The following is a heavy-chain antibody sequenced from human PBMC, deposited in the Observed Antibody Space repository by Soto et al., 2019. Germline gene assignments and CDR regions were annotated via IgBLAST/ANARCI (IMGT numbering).Heavy chain of an antibody. CDR2: IHHSGST. CDR3: ARGEYQLLWCF. J-gene: IGHJ4*02. V-gene: IGHV4-34*01. D-gene: IGHD2-2*01. Sequence: PSETLYLTCAVYGGPFSGYYWSWIRQPPGKGLERIGQIHHSGSTNYNPSLKSRVTISIDTSKNQISLKVSSVTAVDTAMYYCARGEYQLLWCFWGRGTLVTGSA. CDR1: GGPFSGYY.